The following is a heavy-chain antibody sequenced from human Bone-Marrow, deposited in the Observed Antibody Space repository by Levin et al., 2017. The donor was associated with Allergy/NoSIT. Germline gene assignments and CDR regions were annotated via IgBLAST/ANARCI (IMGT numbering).Heavy chain of an antibody. V-gene: IGHV1-2*02. Sequence: ASVKVSCKASGYTFTGYYMHWVRQAPGQGLEWMGWINPNSGGTNYAQKFQGRVTMTRDTSISTAYMELSRLRSDDTAVYYCARDILPAANNYWFDPWGQGTLVTVSS. J-gene: IGHJ5*02. D-gene: IGHD2-2*01. CDR1: GYTFTGYY. CDR2: INPNSGGT. CDR3: ARDILPAANNYWFDP.